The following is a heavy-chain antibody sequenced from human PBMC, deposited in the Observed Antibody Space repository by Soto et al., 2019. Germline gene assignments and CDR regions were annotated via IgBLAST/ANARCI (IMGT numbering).Heavy chain of an antibody. CDR3: AKVGSIAAAGTRYYYGMDV. Sequence: GGSLRLSCAASGFTFSSYAMSWVRQAPGKGLEWVSAISGSGGSTYYADSVKGRFTISRDNSKNTLYLQMNSLRAEDTAVYYCAKVGSIAAAGTRYYYGMDVWGQGTTVPVAS. CDR2: ISGSGGST. D-gene: IGHD6-13*01. V-gene: IGHV3-23*01. CDR1: GFTFSSYA. J-gene: IGHJ6*02.